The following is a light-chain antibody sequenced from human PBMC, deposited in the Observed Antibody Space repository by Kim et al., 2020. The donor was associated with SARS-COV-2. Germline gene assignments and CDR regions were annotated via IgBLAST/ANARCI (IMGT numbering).Light chain of an antibody. CDR1: QSVSSTY. J-gene: IGKJ3*01. CDR3: QQYGASQGLT. Sequence: IVLTQSPGTLSLSPGERATLSCRASQSVSSTYLAWYLQKPGQAPSLLIYGASTRATGIPDRFSGSGSGTDFTLTISRLETEDFAVYYCQQYGASQGLTFGPGTKVDIK. V-gene: IGKV3-20*01. CDR2: GAS.